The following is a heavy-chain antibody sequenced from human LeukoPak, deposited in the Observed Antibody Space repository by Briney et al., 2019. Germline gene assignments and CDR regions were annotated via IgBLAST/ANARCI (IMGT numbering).Heavy chain of an antibody. V-gene: IGHV1-18*01. CDR2: ISAYNGNT. Sequence: ASVKVSCKASGYTFTSYGISWVRQAPGQGLEWMGWISAYNGNTNYAQKLQGRVTMTTDTSTSTAYMELRSLRSEDTAVYYCAREVDTAMVTDYWGQGTLVTVSS. D-gene: IGHD5-18*01. CDR1: GYTFTSYG. J-gene: IGHJ4*02. CDR3: AREVDTAMVTDY.